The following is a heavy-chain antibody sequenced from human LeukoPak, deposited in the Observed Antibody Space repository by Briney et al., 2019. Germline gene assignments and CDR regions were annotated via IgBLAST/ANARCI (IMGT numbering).Heavy chain of an antibody. CDR1: GGSISSSSYY. V-gene: IGHV4-39*07. J-gene: IGHJ4*02. CDR2: IYYSGST. CDR3: ARCGYSYGSYYFDY. D-gene: IGHD5-18*01. Sequence: PSETLSLTCTVSGGSISSSSYYWGWIRQPPGKGLEWIGSIYYSGSTYYNPSLKSRVTISVDTSKNQFSLKLSSVTAADTAVYYCARCGYSYGSYYFDYWGQGTLVTVSS.